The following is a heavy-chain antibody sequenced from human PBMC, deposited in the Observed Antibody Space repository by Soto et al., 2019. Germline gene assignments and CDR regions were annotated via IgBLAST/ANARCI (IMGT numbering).Heavy chain of an antibody. CDR3: ATHPPYGPLDH. J-gene: IGHJ4*02. CDR2: IYYSENT. Sequence: ASQNRCPPLTVSGGPPSPSSNHVCWVRQPLGKGLEWIGNIYYSENTYYNPSLKSRVTISVDTSKNQFSLRLTSVIAADTAVYYCATHPPYGPLDHWGQGTLVTVSS. V-gene: IGHV4-39*01. D-gene: IGHD4-17*01. CDR1: GGPPSPSSNH.